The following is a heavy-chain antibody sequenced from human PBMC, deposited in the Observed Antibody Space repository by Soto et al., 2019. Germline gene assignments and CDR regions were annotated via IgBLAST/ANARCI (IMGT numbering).Heavy chain of an antibody. CDR2: ISSSSSYI. CDR3: ARDATPYYYDSSGYYLSY. D-gene: IGHD3-22*01. V-gene: IGHV3-21*01. J-gene: IGHJ4*02. Sequence: GGSLRLSCAASGFTFSSYSMNWVRQAPGKGLEWVSSISSSSSYIYYADSVKGRFTISRDNAENSLYLQMNSLRAEDTAVYYCARDATPYYYDSSGYYLSYWGQGTLVTVSS. CDR1: GFTFSSYS.